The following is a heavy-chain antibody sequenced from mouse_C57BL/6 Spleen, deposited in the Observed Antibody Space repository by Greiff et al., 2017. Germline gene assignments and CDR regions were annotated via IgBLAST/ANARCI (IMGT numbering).Heavy chain of an antibody. CDR3: ARSYDGYYPFAY. CDR1: GFTFSDYG. Sequence: EVKLMESGGGLVKPGGSLKLSCAASGFTFSDYGMHWVRQAPEKGLEWVAYISSGSSTIYYADTVKGRFTISRDNAKNTLFLQMTSLRSEDTAMYYCARSYDGYYPFAYWGQGTLVTVSA. V-gene: IGHV5-17*01. D-gene: IGHD2-3*01. CDR2: ISSGSSTI. J-gene: IGHJ3*01.